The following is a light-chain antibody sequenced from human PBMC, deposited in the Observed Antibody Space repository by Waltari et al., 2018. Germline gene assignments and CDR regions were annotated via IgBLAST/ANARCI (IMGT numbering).Light chain of an antibody. J-gene: IGKJ1*01. Sequence: DIQMTQSPSSLSASVGDKVTITCRASQGISSWLAWYQQKPGKAPKLLSYGASILQTGVPSRFSGSGSGTDYTLTISSLQPEDFATYYCQQGFNIPWTFGQGTKVEI. CDR1: QGISSW. CDR3: QQGFNIPWT. CDR2: GAS. V-gene: IGKV1-12*01.